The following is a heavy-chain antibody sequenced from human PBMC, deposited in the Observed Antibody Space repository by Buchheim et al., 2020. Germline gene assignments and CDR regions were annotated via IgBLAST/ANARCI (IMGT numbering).Heavy chain of an antibody. CDR3: AKLYCSSTSCYLSDY. J-gene: IGHJ4*02. CDR1: GFTFSSYG. V-gene: IGHV3-30*18. D-gene: IGHD2-2*01. Sequence: QVQLVESGGGVVQPGRSLRLSCAASGFTFSSYGMHWVRQAPGKGLEWVAVISYDGSNKYYADSVKGRFTISRDNSKNTLYLQMNSLRAEDTAVYYCAKLYCSSTSCYLSDYWGQGTL. CDR2: ISYDGSNK.